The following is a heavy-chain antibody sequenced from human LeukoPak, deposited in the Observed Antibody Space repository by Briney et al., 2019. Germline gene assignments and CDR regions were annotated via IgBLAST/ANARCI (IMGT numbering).Heavy chain of an antibody. CDR1: GGSISSGGYS. CDR2: IYHSGST. Sequence: SETLSLTCAVSGGSISSGGYSWSWIRQPPGKGLEWIGYIYHSGSTCYNPSLKSRVTISVDTSKNQFSLKLSSVTAADTAVYYCARMYSSSPGSWFDPWGQGTLVTVSS. V-gene: IGHV4-30-2*01. J-gene: IGHJ5*02. D-gene: IGHD6-6*01. CDR3: ARMYSSSPGSWFDP.